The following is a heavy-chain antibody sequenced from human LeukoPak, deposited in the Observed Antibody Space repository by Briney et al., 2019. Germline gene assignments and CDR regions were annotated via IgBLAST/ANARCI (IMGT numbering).Heavy chain of an antibody. CDR2: ISYDGSNK. D-gene: IGHD4-17*01. V-gene: IGHV3-30*04. CDR3: AKGDNYGDYLSLDY. Sequence: GRSLRLSCAASGFTFSNYAMHWVRQAPGKGLDWVAVISYDGSNKHYADSVKGRFTISRDNSKNTLYLQMNSLRAEDTAVYYCAKGDNYGDYLSLDYWGQGTLVTVSS. J-gene: IGHJ4*02. CDR1: GFTFSNYA.